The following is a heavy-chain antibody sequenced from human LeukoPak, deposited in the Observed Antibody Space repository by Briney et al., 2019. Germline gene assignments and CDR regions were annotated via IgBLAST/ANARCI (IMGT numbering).Heavy chain of an antibody. CDR1: GGSISSYY. J-gene: IGHJ4*02. CDR3: ARDAPGEVAGTRFDY. Sequence: VKPSETLSLTCTVSGGSISSYYWSWIRQPAGKGLEWIGRIYTSGSTNYDPSLKSRVTMSVDTSKNQFSLKLSSVTAADTAVYYCARDAPGEVAGTRFDYWGQGTLVTVSS. V-gene: IGHV4-4*07. CDR2: IYTSGST. D-gene: IGHD6-19*01.